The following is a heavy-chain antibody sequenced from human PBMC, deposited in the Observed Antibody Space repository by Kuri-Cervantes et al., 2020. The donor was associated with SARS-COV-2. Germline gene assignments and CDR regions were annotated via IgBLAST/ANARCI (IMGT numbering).Heavy chain of an antibody. Sequence: SVKVSCKASGGTFSSYAISWVRQAPGQGLEWMGRIIPILGTANYAQKFQGRVTITADKSTSTAYMELSSLRSDDTAVYYCARISSSWDRRFDYWGQGTLVTVSS. D-gene: IGHD6-6*01. CDR3: ARISSSWDRRFDY. J-gene: IGHJ4*02. V-gene: IGHV1-69*04. CDR1: GGTFSSYA. CDR2: IIPILGTA.